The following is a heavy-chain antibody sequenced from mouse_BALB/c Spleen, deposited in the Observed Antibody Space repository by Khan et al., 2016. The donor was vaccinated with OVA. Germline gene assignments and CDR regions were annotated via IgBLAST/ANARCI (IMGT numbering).Heavy chain of an antibody. V-gene: IGHV2-6-1*01. CDR2: IWRDGST. J-gene: IGHJ4*01. CDR1: GFSLTNYG. Sequence: HVQLKESGPGLVTPSQTLSITCTISGFSLTNYGVHWFRPPPGKGLDWIVVIWRDGSTTYKSALKSRLTISKDNSKGQVFLKMNSLQTDDTAMYFCARQPYYHYNIMDYWGQGTSVTVSS. CDR3: ARQPYYHYNIMDY. D-gene: IGHD2-10*01.